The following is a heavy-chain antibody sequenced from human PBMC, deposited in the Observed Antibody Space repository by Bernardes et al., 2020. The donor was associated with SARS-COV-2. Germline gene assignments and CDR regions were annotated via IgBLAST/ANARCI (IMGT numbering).Heavy chain of an antibody. CDR2: IHASGNT. J-gene: IGHJ6*02. V-gene: IGHV4-4*07. CDR3: ARELGGYPYYYYVMDV. Sequence: SETLSLTCTVSGGSTITGDPITKHYWGWLRQPAGKGLEWIGRIHASGNTNYNPSLRSRVTMSVDTSKNEFSLRLKSVAAADTAVYYCARELGGYPYYYYVMDVWGQGTTVTVSS. CDR1: GGSTITGDPITKHY. D-gene: IGHD1-1*01.